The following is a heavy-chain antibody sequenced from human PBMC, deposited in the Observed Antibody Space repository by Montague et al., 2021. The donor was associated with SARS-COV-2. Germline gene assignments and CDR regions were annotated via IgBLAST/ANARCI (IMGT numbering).Heavy chain of an antibody. Sequence: SETLSLTCAVSGGSISSSSYYWGWIRQPPGKGLEWIGSIHYSGSTYYNPSLKSRVSISVDTSKNQFSLKLSSVTAANTAVYYCARAGGDYYYHYYGMDVWGQGTTVTVSS. CDR3: ARAGGDYYYHYYGMDV. CDR2: IHYSGST. V-gene: IGHV4-39*07. J-gene: IGHJ6*02. CDR1: GGSISSSSYY. D-gene: IGHD4-17*01.